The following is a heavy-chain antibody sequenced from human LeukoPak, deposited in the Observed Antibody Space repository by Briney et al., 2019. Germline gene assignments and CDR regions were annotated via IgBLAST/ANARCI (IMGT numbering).Heavy chain of an antibody. CDR1: GFTVSSNY. J-gene: IGHJ4*02. Sequence: GGSLRLSCAASGFTVSSNYMSWVRQAPGKGLEWVSVIYSGGSTYYADSVKGRFTISRDNSKNTLYLQMNSLRAEDTAVYYCAKADKYYGSGSLDYWGQGTLVTVSS. CDR3: AKADKYYGSGSLDY. CDR2: IYSGGST. D-gene: IGHD3-10*01. V-gene: IGHV3-53*01.